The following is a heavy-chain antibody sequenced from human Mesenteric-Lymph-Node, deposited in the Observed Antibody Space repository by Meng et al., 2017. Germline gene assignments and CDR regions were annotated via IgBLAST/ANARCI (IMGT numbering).Heavy chain of an antibody. CDR2: SNFDGTSV. V-gene: IGHV3-74*01. D-gene: IGHD3-22*01. CDR3: ARSLDSDSHFSLDY. CDR1: GVTFSNHY. Sequence: GGSLRLSCVASGVTFSNHYIHWVRQGPGKGLVWVSRSNFDGTSVIYADSVKGRFTISRDNAKNTVYLQMNSLRAEDTAVYYCARSLDSDSHFSLDYWGQGTLVTVSS. J-gene: IGHJ4*02.